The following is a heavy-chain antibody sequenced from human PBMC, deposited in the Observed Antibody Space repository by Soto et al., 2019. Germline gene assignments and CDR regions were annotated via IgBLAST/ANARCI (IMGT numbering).Heavy chain of an antibody. Sequence: GGSLRLSCAASGFTVSSNYMSWVRQAPGKGLEWVSVIYSGGSTYYADSVKGRFTISRDNSKNTLYLQMNSLRAEDTAVYYCARGCYYDSSGLAFDIWGQGTMVTVSS. J-gene: IGHJ3*02. D-gene: IGHD3-22*01. CDR3: ARGCYYDSSGLAFDI. CDR1: GFTVSSNY. CDR2: IYSGGST. V-gene: IGHV3-53*01.